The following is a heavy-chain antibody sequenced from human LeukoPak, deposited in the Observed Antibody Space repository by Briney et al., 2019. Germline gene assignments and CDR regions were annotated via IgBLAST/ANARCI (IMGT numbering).Heavy chain of an antibody. CDR1: GGSISSYY. D-gene: IGHD3-22*01. J-gene: IGHJ4*02. CDR2: IYYSGST. Sequence: SETLSLTCTVSGGSISSYYWSWIRQPPGKGLEWIGYIYYSGSTNYNPSLKSRVTISVDTSKNQFSLKLSSVTAADTAVYYCVRGVTDYYDSSGYYPDYWGQGTLVTVSS. CDR3: VRGVTDYYDSSGYYPDY. V-gene: IGHV4-59*01.